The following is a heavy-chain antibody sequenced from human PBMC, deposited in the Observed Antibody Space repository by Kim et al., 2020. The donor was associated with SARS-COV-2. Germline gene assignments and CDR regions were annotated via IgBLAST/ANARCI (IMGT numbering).Heavy chain of an antibody. D-gene: IGHD6-13*01. Sequence: VDAVKGRFTISRDNAKNSLYLQMNSLRAEDTAVYYCASSYSSRAYDAFDIWGQGTMVTVSS. CDR3: ASSYSSRAYDAFDI. V-gene: IGHV3-7*01. J-gene: IGHJ3*02.